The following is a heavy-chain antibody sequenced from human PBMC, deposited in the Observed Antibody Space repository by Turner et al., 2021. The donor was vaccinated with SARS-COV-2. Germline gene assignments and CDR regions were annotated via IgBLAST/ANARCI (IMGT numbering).Heavy chain of an antibody. CDR3: ATQEPSGRYGY. CDR2: ITSNGGST. J-gene: IGHJ4*02. CDR1: GFTFSSYP. V-gene: IGHV3-64*01. D-gene: IGHD1-26*01. Sequence: EGQLVESGGDLVKPGGSLRLSCAASGFTFSSYPMHWVRQAPGKGLEYGSAITSNGGSTYYANSVKGRFTISRDNSKNMLYLQMGSLRAEDMAVYYCATQEPSGRYGYWGQGTLVTVSS.